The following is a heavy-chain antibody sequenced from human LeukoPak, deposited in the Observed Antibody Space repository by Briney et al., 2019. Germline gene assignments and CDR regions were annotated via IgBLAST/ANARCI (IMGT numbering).Heavy chain of an antibody. CDR3: AKDPLTTMTQDYYYNIDV. V-gene: IGHV3-23*01. D-gene: IGHD4-17*01. CDR2: ISGSGGST. CDR1: GFAFSSYA. J-gene: IGHJ6*03. Sequence: GGSLRLSCAASGFAFSSYAMNWVRQAPGKGLQWVSAISGSGGSTYYADSVKGRFTISRDNSKNTLYLQMNSLRAEDTAVYYCAKDPLTTMTQDYYYNIDVWGKGTTVTISS.